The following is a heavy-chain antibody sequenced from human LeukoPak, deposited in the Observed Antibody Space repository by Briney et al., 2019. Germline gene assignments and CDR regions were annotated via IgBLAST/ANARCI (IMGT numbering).Heavy chain of an antibody. CDR3: VRQRGSSGTINHFDP. D-gene: IGHD3-10*01. Sequence: GASLQISCETSGSIFTTYWIGWVRQVPGTGLEWVGAIYPDDSDIRYSPSFQGQVVISADRSIRTAYLQWNSLKTSDTAMYYCVRQRGSSGTINHFDPWGQGTLVTVSS. V-gene: IGHV5-51*01. CDR2: IYPDDSDI. J-gene: IGHJ5*02. CDR1: GSIFTTYW.